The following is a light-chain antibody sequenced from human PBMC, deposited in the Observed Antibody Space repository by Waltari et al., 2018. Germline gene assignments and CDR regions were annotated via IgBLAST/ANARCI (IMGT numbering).Light chain of an antibody. V-gene: IGLV3-1*01. CDR3: QTWDSSTNVV. CDR2: QDN. CDR1: KLGDKY. Sequence: SYEVTQPPSVSVSPGQTATITCSGDKLGDKYASWYQQKPGQSHVLISYQDNKRPSGSPERFSGSSSGDTATLTISGTQAMDEADYYCQTWDSSTNVVFGGGTKLTVL. J-gene: IGLJ2*01.